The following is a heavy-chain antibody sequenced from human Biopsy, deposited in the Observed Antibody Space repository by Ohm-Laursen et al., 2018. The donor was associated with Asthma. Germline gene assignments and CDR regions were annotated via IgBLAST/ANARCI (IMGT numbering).Heavy chain of an antibody. CDR1: GYTFSDSW. D-gene: IGHD1-7*01. CDR2: IFAANSET. Sequence: ESLKISYKASGYTFSDSWIGWVRQMPGKGLEWMGIIFAANSETKYSPSFQGQVTISAGMSISTAFLQWSSLKASDTAIYYCARFIDGTFFVDYWGQGTLVTVSS. J-gene: IGHJ4*02. CDR3: ARFIDGTFFVDY. V-gene: IGHV5-51*01.